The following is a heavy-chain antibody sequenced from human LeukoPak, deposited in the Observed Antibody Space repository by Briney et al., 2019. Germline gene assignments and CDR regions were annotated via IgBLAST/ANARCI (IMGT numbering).Heavy chain of an antibody. CDR2: ISAYNGNT. J-gene: IGHJ4*02. V-gene: IGHV1-18*01. D-gene: IGHD1-26*01. Sequence: ASVKVSCMASGYTFTSYGISWVRQAPGQGLEWMGWISAYNGNTNYAQKLQGRVTMTTDTSTSTAYMELSSLRSDDTAVSYCASARYSGSPFDYWGQGTLVTVSS. CDR1: GYTFTSYG. CDR3: ASARYSGSPFDY.